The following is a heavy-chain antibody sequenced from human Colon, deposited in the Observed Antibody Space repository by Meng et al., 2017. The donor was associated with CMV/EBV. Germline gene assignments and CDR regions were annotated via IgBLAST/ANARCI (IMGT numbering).Heavy chain of an antibody. J-gene: IGHJ4*01. CDR2: ISGSGVNT. CDR3: AKKSSAWYEDI. CDR1: GFTCNRYA. D-gene: IGHD6-19*01. V-gene: IGHV3-23*01. Sequence: LSGAASGFTCNRYAMSWVRQAQGKGLEWVSGISGSGVNTYYAGSVKGRCTISRDNSKNTLYLKMSSLRAEDTAVYYCAKKSSAWYEDIWGHGTLVTVSS.